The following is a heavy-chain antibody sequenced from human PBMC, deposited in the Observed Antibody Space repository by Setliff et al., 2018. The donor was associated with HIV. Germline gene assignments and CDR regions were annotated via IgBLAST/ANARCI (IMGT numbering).Heavy chain of an antibody. CDR1: GVSTSSSSYY. Sequence: SETLSLTCIVSGVSTSSSSYYWSWIRQPPGKGLEWIGEINHSGSTNYNASLKSRVIISGDTSKKQFSLRLSSVTVADTAVYYCARAYDYSNYFHYYMDVWGKGTTVTVSS. V-gene: IGHV4-39*07. D-gene: IGHD4-4*01. CDR2: INHSGST. CDR3: ARAYDYSNYFHYYMDV. J-gene: IGHJ6*03.